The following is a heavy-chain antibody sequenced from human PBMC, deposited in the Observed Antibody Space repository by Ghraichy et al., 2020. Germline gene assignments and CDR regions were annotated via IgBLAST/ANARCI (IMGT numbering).Heavy chain of an antibody. CDR2: ISGSGGST. V-gene: IGHV3-23*01. Sequence: GESLNISCAASGFTFSSYAMSWVRQAPGKGLEWVSAISGSGGSTYYADSVKGRFTISRDNSKNTLYLQMNSLRAEDTAVYYCAKSYYDSSGYFWYFDLWGRGTLVTVSS. CDR1: GFTFSSYA. CDR3: AKSYYDSSGYFWYFDL. J-gene: IGHJ2*01. D-gene: IGHD3-22*01.